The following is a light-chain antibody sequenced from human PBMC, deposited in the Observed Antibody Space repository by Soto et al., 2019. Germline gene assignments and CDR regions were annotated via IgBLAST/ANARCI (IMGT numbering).Light chain of an antibody. V-gene: IGKV1-5*01. CDR1: QSISSW. CDR3: QQYNSYLWT. Sequence: DIQMTQSPSTLSASVGDRVTITCRARQSISSWLAWYRQKPGKAPKLLIYDASSLESGVPSRFSGSGSGTEFTLTISSLQPDDFATYYCQQYNSYLWTFGQGTKVE. J-gene: IGKJ1*01. CDR2: DAS.